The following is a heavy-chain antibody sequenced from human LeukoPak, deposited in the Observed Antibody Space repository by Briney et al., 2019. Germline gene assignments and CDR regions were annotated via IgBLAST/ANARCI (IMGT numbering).Heavy chain of an antibody. D-gene: IGHD7-27*01. J-gene: IGHJ3*02. CDR1: GFTFTNYA. CDR2: ISGSGGST. V-gene: IGHV3-23*01. Sequence: PGGSLRLSCAASGFTFTNYAMSWVRQAPEKGLEWVSAISGSGGSTYHADSVKGRFTISRDNSRNTVYLQMNSLRAEDTAIYYCAKDRLSKWGLDAFDIWGQGTMVTVSS. CDR3: AKDRLSKWGLDAFDI.